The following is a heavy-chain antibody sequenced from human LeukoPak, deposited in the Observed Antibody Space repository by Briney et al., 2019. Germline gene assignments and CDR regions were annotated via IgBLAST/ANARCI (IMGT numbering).Heavy chain of an antibody. CDR3: ARDRGLYDSSGYYEDAFDI. D-gene: IGHD3-22*01. J-gene: IGHJ3*02. V-gene: IGHV4-4*02. Sequence: SETLSLTCGVSGGSITNTNYWTWVRPPPGKGLEWIGEVNLQGSTNYNPSLMGRVAISVDTSENHISLQLTSLTAADTAVYYCARDRGLYDSSGYYEDAFDIWGQGTMVTVSS. CDR1: GGSITNTNY. CDR2: VNLQGST.